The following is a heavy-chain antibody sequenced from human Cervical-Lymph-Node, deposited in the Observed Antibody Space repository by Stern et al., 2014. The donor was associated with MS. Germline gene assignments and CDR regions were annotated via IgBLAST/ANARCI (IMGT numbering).Heavy chain of an antibody. Sequence: EVQLVESGGGLVQPGGSLRLSCAASGFTFSSYAMSWVRQAPGKELEGVSAISGSGCITYDADSCKGRFTISRDNAKNTLYLQVNSLRAEDTAVYYCAKEESTSSFDYWGQGTLVSVSS. CDR3: AKEESTSSFDY. CDR2: ISGSGCIT. J-gene: IGHJ4*02. D-gene: IGHD6-6*01. CDR1: GFTFSSYA. V-gene: IGHV3-23*04.